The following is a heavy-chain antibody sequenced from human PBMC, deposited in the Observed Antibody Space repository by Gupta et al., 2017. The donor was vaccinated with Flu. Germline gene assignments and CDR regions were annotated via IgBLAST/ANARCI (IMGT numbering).Heavy chain of an antibody. J-gene: IGHJ4*02. D-gene: IGHD2-8*01. CDR3: ARDFRGFCTSSACPFDY. V-gene: IGHV4-4*07. CDR1: GDSISHFY. CDR2: IAGSGNT. Sequence: QVQLQESGPGLVKSSETLSLTCTVSGDSISHFYWSWIRQPAGKGLEWIGRIAGSGNTNYNSSLKSRLTLSVDTARNQFSLMLTSVTAADTAIYYCARDFRGFCTSSACPFDYWGQGSLVTVSS.